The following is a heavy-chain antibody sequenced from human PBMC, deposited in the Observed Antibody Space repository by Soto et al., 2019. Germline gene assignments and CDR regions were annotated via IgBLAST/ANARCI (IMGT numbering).Heavy chain of an antibody. CDR1: GRSFSGYY. D-gene: IGHD2-15*01. V-gene: IGHV4-34*01. CDR2: INHSGST. CDR3: ARSAKKGGRGNYMDV. J-gene: IGHJ6*03. Sequence: SETLSLTCAVYGRSFSGYYWSWIRQPPGKGLEWIGEINHSGSTNYNPSLKSRVTISVDTSKNQFSLKLSSVTAADTAVYYCARSAKKGGRGNYMDVWGKGTTVTVSS.